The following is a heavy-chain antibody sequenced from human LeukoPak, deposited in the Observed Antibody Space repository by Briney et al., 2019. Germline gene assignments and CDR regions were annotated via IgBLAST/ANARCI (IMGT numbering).Heavy chain of an antibody. Sequence: GGSLRLSCAASGSTFSTNATSWVRQAPGKGLEWVSGISNTGATAYYADSVKGRFTISRDNSKNTLSLQMNSLGDEDTAVYYCAKSQGYFGPWGQGTLVTVSS. CDR1: GSTFSTNA. V-gene: IGHV3-23*01. CDR2: ISNTGATA. CDR3: AKSQGYFGP. J-gene: IGHJ5*02. D-gene: IGHD3-9*01.